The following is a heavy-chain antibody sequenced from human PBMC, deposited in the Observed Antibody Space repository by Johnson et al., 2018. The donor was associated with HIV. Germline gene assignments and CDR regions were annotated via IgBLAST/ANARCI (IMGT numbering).Heavy chain of an antibody. CDR3: SRRSTRSDGFDL. D-gene: IGHD2-2*01. CDR1: GFTFSSYA. Sequence: VQLVESGGGVVQPGRSLRLSCAASGFTFSSYAMSWVRQAPGKGLEWVSAIGTAGDTYYPGSVKGRFTISRENAKNSFDLQMNSLTAGDTAVYYCSRRSTRSDGFDLWGQGTMVIVSS. V-gene: IGHV3-13*01. J-gene: IGHJ3*01. CDR2: IGTAGDT.